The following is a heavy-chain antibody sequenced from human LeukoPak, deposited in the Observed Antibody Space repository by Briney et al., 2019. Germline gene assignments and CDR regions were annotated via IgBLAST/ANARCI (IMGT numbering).Heavy chain of an antibody. V-gene: IGHV3-9*01. D-gene: IGHD3-22*01. Sequence: GGSLRLSCAASGFTFDDYAMHWVRQAPGKGLEWVSGISWNSGSIGYADSVKGRFTISRDNAKNSLYLQMNSLRAEDTALYYCAKDIEDSVGYYYDSSGLTGAFDIWGQGTMVTVSS. J-gene: IGHJ3*02. CDR1: GFTFDDYA. CDR3: AKDIEDSVGYYYDSSGLTGAFDI. CDR2: ISWNSGSI.